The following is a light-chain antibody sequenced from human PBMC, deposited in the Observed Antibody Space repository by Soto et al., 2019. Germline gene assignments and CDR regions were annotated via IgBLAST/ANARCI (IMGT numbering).Light chain of an antibody. CDR3: QQYYSSTIT. CDR2: WAS. V-gene: IGKV4-1*01. CDR1: QSLLHRNGHNY. Sequence: DIVMTQSPLSLPVTPGEPASISCRSSQSLLHRNGHNYLDWYQQKPGQPPKLLIKWASTRESGVPDRFSGSGSETDFTLTISSLQAEDVAVYYCQQYYSSTITFGQGTRLEIK. J-gene: IGKJ5*01.